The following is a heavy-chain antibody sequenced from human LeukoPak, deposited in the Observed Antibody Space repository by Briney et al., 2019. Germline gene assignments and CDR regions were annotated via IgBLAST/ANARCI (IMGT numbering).Heavy chain of an antibody. CDR3: SWSGEAD. V-gene: IGHV3-7*01. D-gene: IGHD3-3*01. CDR1: GFTISNNY. Sequence: GGSLRLSCAGSGFTISNNYMGWVRQAPGKGLEWVADIKQDGSEKYYLDSVKGRFTISTDNAKNLLSLEMNSLRVEDTAVYYCSWSGEADWGQGTLVTVSS. CDR2: IKQDGSEK. J-gene: IGHJ4*02.